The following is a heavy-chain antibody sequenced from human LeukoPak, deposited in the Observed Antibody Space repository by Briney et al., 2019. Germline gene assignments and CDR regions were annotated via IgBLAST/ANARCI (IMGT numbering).Heavy chain of an antibody. Sequence: GGSLRLSCAASGFTFSDHYMDWVRQAPGHGVAWVGRIRNKPNSYTTEYAASVKGRFTISRGDSKNSLYLQINSLKIEDTAVYYCARVGSSGWEDYWGQGTLVTVSS. CDR2: IRNKPNSYTT. CDR3: ARVGSSGWEDY. CDR1: GFTFSDHY. D-gene: IGHD6-19*01. V-gene: IGHV3-72*01. J-gene: IGHJ4*02.